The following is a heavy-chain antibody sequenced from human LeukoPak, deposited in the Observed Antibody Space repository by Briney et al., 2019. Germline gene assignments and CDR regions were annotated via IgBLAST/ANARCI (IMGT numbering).Heavy chain of an antibody. V-gene: IGHV3-21*01. CDR3: ARDREGRFDY. J-gene: IGHJ4*02. Sequence: NPGGSLRLSCAASGFTFSSYSMNWVRQAPGKGLEWVSSISSSSSYIYYADSVKGRFPISRDNAKNSLYLQMNSLRAEDTAVYYCARDREGRFDYWGQGTLVTVSS. CDR1: GFTFSSYS. CDR2: ISSSSSYI.